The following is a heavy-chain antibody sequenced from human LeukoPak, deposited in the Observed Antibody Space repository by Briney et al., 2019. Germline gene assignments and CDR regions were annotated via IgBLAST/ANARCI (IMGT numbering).Heavy chain of an antibody. CDR2: INPNSCGT. Sequence: GWINPNSCGTNYAQKFQGWVTMTRDTSISTAYMELSRLRSDDTAVYYCARERRAVAGYFDYWGQGTLVTVSS. D-gene: IGHD6-19*01. J-gene: IGHJ4*02. V-gene: IGHV1-2*04. CDR3: ARERRAVAGYFDY.